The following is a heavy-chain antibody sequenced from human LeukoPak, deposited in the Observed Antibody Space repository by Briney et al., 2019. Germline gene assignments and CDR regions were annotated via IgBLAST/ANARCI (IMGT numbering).Heavy chain of an antibody. CDR1: GFTFSNAW. Sequence: GGSLRLSCAASGFTFSNAWMSWVRQAPGNGLEWVGRVKSKNDGGTTDYAAPVKGRFTISRDDSKNTLYLQMNSQKTEDTAVYYCTTVQAYDSSGYYPRDNYWGQGTLVTVSS. D-gene: IGHD3-22*01. J-gene: IGHJ4*02. CDR3: TTVQAYDSSGYYPRDNY. V-gene: IGHV3-15*01. CDR2: VKSKNDGGTT.